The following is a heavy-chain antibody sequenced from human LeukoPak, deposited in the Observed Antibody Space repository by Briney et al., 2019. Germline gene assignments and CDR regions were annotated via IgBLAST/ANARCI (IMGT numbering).Heavy chain of an antibody. D-gene: IGHD6-19*01. CDR2: IYSGGST. Sequence: GGSLRLSCAASGFTVSSNYMTWVRQAPGKGLEWVSVIYSGGSTYYADSVKGRFTISRDNSKNTLYLQMNSLRAEDTAVYYSARDDVAVAGTDYWGQGTLVTVSS. CDR3: ARDDVAVAGTDY. V-gene: IGHV3-53*01. J-gene: IGHJ4*02. CDR1: GFTVSSNY.